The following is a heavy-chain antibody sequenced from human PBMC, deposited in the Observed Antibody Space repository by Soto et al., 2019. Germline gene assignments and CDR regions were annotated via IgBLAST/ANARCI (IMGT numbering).Heavy chain of an antibody. CDR1: GYTFTSYD. CDR3: ARGGSGYDPYYYYYMDV. V-gene: IGHV1-8*01. D-gene: IGHD5-12*01. Sequence: ASVPVSCKASGYTFTSYDINWVRQATGQGFEWMGWMNPNSGNTGYAQKFQGRVTMTRNTSISTAYMELSSLRSEDTAVYYCARGGSGYDPYYYYYMDVWGKGTTVTVSS. J-gene: IGHJ6*03. CDR2: MNPNSGNT.